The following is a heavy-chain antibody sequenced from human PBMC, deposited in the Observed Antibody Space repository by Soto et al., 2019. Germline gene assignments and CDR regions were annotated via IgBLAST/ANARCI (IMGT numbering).Heavy chain of an antibody. CDR3: ARDWYCSGGSCYSSFDY. Sequence: PGGSLRLSCAASGFTFSNYIMNWVRQAPGKGLEWVSSISSSSSYINYADSVKGRFTISRDNAKNSLHLQMNSLRAEDTGVYYCARDWYCSGGSCYSSFDYWGQGILVTVSS. D-gene: IGHD2-15*01. CDR2: ISSSSSYI. CDR1: GFTFSNYI. J-gene: IGHJ4*02. V-gene: IGHV3-21*01.